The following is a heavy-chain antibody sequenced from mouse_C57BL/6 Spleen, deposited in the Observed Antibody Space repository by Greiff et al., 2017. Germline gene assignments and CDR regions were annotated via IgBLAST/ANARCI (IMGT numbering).Heavy chain of an antibody. CDR3: ARNNYGSSYDWFAY. V-gene: IGHV2-2*01. CDR1: GFSLTSYG. Sequence: VKLMESGPGLVQPSQSLSITCTVSGFSLTSYGVHWVRQSPGKGLEWLGVIWSGGSTDYNAAFISRLSISKDNSKSQVFFKMNSLQADDTAIYYCARNNYGSSYDWFAYWGQGTLVTVSA. J-gene: IGHJ3*01. CDR2: IWSGGST. D-gene: IGHD1-1*01.